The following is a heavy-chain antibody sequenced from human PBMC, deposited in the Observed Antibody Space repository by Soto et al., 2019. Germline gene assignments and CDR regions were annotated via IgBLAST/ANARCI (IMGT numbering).Heavy chain of an antibody. D-gene: IGHD3-10*01. Sequence: GGSLRLSCAASGFTFSSYSMNWVRQAPGKGLEWVSSISSSSSYIYYADSVKGRFTISRDNAKNSLYLQMNSLRAEDTAVYYCARDPSMFRGVIIHFDYWGQGTLVTVSS. CDR3: ARDPSMFRGVIIHFDY. V-gene: IGHV3-21*01. CDR1: GFTFSSYS. J-gene: IGHJ4*02. CDR2: ISSSSSYI.